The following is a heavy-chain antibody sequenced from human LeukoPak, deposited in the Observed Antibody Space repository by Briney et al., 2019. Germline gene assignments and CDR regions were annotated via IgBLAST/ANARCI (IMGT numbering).Heavy chain of an antibody. D-gene: IGHD6-25*01. J-gene: IGHJ3*02. CDR1: GFTFSDYY. V-gene: IGHV3-11*01. Sequence: GGSLRLSCAASGFTFSDYYMSWIRQAPGKGLEWVSYISSSGSTIYYADSVKGRFTISRDNAKNSLYLQMNSLRAEDMALYYCAKDRLGSGQPVGAFDIWGQGTMVTVSS. CDR2: ISSSGSTI. CDR3: AKDRLGSGQPVGAFDI.